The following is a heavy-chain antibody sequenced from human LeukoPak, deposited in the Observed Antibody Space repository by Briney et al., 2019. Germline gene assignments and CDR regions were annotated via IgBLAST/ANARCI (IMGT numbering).Heavy chain of an antibody. CDR3: AKDSSSYDWGYMDV. J-gene: IGHJ6*03. CDR1: GFTFITYA. V-gene: IGHV3-23*01. CDR2: TGGSEGRT. Sequence: GGSLRLSCAASGFTFITYAMSCVRQAPGKGLEWVSLTGGSEGRTRYADSVKGRFTISRDNSKNTLYLEMNSLRDADTAVYYCAKDSSSYDWGYMDVWGKGTTVTISS. D-gene: IGHD3-22*01.